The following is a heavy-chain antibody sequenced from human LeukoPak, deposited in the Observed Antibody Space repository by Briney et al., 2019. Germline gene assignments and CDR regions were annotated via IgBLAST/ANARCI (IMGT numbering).Heavy chain of an antibody. D-gene: IGHD3-22*01. CDR2: ISSSGSAI. J-gene: IGHJ4*02. V-gene: IGHV3-48*03. CDR1: GFTFSSYE. Sequence: TGGSLRLSCAASGFTFSSYEMNWVRQAPGKGLEWVSYISSSGSAIYYADSVKGRFTISRDNAKNSLYLQMNSLRAEDTAVYYCASLSITMIVVSRPFDYWGQGTLVTVSS. CDR3: ASLSITMIVVSRPFDY.